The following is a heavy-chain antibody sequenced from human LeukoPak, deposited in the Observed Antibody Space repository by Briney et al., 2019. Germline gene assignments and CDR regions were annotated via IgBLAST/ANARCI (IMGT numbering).Heavy chain of an antibody. CDR3: AQNLGILTGATDYYGMDV. Sequence: SVKVSCKASGGTFSSYAISWVRQAPGQGLEWMGRIIPILGIANYAQKFQGRVTITADKSTSTVYMELSSLRSEDTAVYYCAQNLGILTGATDYYGMDVWGQGTTVTVSS. CDR2: IIPILGIA. J-gene: IGHJ6*02. D-gene: IGHD3-9*01. V-gene: IGHV1-69*04. CDR1: GGTFSSYA.